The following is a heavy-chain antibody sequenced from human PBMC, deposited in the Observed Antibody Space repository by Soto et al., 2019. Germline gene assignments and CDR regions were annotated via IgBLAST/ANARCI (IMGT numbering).Heavy chain of an antibody. CDR1: GGSFSGYY. CDR2: INHSGST. CDR3: ARGTEYSSSSHSNWFDP. D-gene: IGHD6-6*01. V-gene: IGHV4-34*01. J-gene: IGHJ5*02. Sequence: SETLSLTCAVYGGSFSGYYWSWIRQPPGKGLEWIGEINHSGSTNYNPSLKSRVTISVDTSKSQFSLKLSSVTAADTAVYYCARGTEYSSSSHSNWFDPWGQGTRVTVSS.